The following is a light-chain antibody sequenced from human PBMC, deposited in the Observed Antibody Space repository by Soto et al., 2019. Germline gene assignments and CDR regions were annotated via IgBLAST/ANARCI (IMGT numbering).Light chain of an antibody. V-gene: IGKV1-5*01. CDR1: QSISSW. CDR3: QQYNSYWT. CDR2: DAS. J-gene: IGKJ1*01. Sequence: IQMTQSPSTRSASVGDRVTITCRARQSISSWLAWYQQKPGKAPKLLIYDASSLESGVPSRFSGSGSGTEFTLTISSLQPDDFATYYRQQYNSYWTFGQGTKWIS.